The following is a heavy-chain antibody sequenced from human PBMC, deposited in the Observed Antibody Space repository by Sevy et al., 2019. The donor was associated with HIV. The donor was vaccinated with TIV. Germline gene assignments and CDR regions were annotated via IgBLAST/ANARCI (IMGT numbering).Heavy chain of an antibody. J-gene: IGHJ4*02. CDR3: AGENAWGRGYS. V-gene: IGHV4-59*08. Sequence: SETLSLTCTVSGGSITSFYWNWIRQPPGKGLEWIANIYYNGHINYNPSLKSRVTLSLDTSKNQFSLGLNSVTAADTAMYYCAGENAWGRGYSWGQGTLVTVSS. CDR2: IYYNGHI. CDR1: GGSITSFY. D-gene: IGHD1-26*01.